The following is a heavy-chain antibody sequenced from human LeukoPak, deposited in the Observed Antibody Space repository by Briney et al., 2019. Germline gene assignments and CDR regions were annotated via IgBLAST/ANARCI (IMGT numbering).Heavy chain of an antibody. CDR2: VYYTGAS. CDR1: GGPISSSSYY. D-gene: IGHD6-19*01. Sequence: PSETLSLTCTVSGGPISSSSYYWGWIRQPPGKGLEWIGSVYYTGASYYNPSLNSRVTISVDTSKNQFSLKLTSVTAADTAVYYCCGSGWFAGPFGYWGQGALVTVSS. CDR3: CGSGWFAGPFGY. J-gene: IGHJ4*02. V-gene: IGHV4-39*07.